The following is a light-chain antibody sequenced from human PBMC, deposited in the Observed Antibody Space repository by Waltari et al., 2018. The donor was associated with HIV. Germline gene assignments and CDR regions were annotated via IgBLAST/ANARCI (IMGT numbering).Light chain of an antibody. Sequence: EIMLTQSPATLSLSPGERATRSCRASQSFATYLAWFQQKPGQAPRLLFYDASNRATGIPARFTGSGSGKDFTITISSLEPEDFGVYYCQQRSIPITFGQGTRLEI. J-gene: IGKJ5*01. CDR1: QSFATY. CDR2: DAS. CDR3: QQRSIPIT. V-gene: IGKV3-11*01.